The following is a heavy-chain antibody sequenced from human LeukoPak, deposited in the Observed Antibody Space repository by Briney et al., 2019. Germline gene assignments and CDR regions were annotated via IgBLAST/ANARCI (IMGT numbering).Heavy chain of an antibody. J-gene: IGHJ6*03. CDR1: GFSFTAAW. CDR2: IGTSTTTI. CDR3: ARFAAGGSYYYYMDV. D-gene: IGHD6-25*01. Sequence: GGSLRLSCAASGFSFTAAWMNWVRQPPGKALEWVSNIGTSTTTIYYADSVKGRFTISRDNAKNSLYLQMNSLRADDTAVYYCARFAAGGSYYYYMDVWGKGTTVTVSS. V-gene: IGHV3-48*01.